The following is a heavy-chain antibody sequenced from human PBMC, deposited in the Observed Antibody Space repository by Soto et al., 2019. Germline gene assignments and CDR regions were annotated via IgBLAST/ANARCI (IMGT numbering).Heavy chain of an antibody. J-gene: IGHJ6*02. Sequence: SETLSLTCAVYGGSSSGYYWSWIRQPPGKGLEWIGEINHSGSTNYNPSLKSRVTISVDTSKNQFSLKLSSVTAADTAVYYCARELITMIVVVIRPEYYYGMDVWGQGTSVTVSS. D-gene: IGHD3-22*01. CDR3: ARELITMIVVVIRPEYYYGMDV. V-gene: IGHV4-34*01. CDR2: INHSGST. CDR1: GGSSSGYY.